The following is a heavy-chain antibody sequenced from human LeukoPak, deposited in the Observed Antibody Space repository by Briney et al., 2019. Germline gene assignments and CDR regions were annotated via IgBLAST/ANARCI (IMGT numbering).Heavy chain of an antibody. CDR2: FDPEDGET. D-gene: IGHD3-3*01. CDR1: GYTLTELS. CDR3: ATLTSQLRFLDWLLDDY. Sequence: ASVKVSCKVSGYTLTELSMHWVRRAPGKGHEWMGGFDPEDGETIYAQKFQGRVTMTEDTSTDTAYMELSSLRSEDTAEYNSATLTSQLRFLDWLLDDYWGQGTLVTVAS. J-gene: IGHJ4*02. V-gene: IGHV1-24*01.